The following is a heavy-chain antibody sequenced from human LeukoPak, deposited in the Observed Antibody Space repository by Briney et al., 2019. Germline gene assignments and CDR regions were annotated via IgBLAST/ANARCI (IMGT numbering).Heavy chain of an antibody. V-gene: IGHV4-39*01. CDR2: IHYTVST. CDR3: ARGSVDCSSTSCSTIYYYSGMDV. J-gene: IGHJ6*02. CDR1: GGSISGSSYY. D-gene: IGHD2-2*01. Sequence: SETLSLTCTVSGGSISGSSYYWGWIRQPPGKGLDWIGTIHYTVSTYYNPSLKSRVTISADTSKNQFSLKVSSVTAADTAVYYCARGSVDCSSTSCSTIYYYSGMDVWGQGTTVTVSS.